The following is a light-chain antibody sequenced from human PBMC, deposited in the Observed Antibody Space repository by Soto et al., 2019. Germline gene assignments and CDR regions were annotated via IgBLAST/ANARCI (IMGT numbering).Light chain of an antibody. CDR1: QSVGSY. CDR3: QQRSNWPPLT. Sequence: EIVLTQSPATLSLSPGERATLSCRASQSVGSYLAWYQQKPGQAPRLLIYDASNRATGIPARVSGSGSGTDFTLTISSLEPEDFAVYYCQQRSNWPPLTFGGGTKVEIK. CDR2: DAS. J-gene: IGKJ4*01. V-gene: IGKV3-11*01.